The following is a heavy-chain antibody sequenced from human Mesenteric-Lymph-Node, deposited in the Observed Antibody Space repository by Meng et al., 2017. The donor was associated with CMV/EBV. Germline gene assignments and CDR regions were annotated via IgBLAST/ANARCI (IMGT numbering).Heavy chain of an antibody. V-gene: IGHV3-43*01. CDR2: ISWDGGST. CDR1: GFTFDDYT. Sequence: GGSLRLSCAASGFTFDDYTMHWVRQAPGKGLEWVSLISWDGGSTYYADSVKGRFTISRDNSKNSLYLQMNSLRTEDTALYYCAKDGRGSSGAYYFDYWGQGTLVTVSS. CDR3: AKDGRGSSGAYYFDY. J-gene: IGHJ4*02. D-gene: IGHD6-6*01.